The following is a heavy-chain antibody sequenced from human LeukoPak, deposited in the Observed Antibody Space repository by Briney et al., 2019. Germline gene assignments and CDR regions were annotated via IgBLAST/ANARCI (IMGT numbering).Heavy chain of an antibody. Sequence: SETLSLTCAVSAASFSSHYWTWIRQSPGKGLEWIGYISDIGSTNYNPSLKSRVTISIDTSRNQFSLKLRSVTAADTAVYYCARDLVPVTKGFDIWGQGTMVSVSS. J-gene: IGHJ3*02. CDR1: AASFSSHY. D-gene: IGHD4-17*01. CDR2: ISDIGST. CDR3: ARDLVPVTKGFDI. V-gene: IGHV4-59*11.